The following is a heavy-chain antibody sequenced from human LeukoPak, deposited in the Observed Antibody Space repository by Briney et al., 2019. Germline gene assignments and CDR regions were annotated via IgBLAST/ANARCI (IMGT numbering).Heavy chain of an antibody. CDR1: GFTFSSYG. CDR2: ISGSGDST. D-gene: IGHD5-24*01. V-gene: IGHV3-23*01. J-gene: IGHJ4*02. CDR3: AKDRDAYRTVDC. Sequence: PGGSLRLSCAASGFTFSSYGMSWVRQAPGKGLEWVSVISGSGDSTYYADSVEGRFTISRDNSKNMLYLQMNSLRADDTAVYYCAKDRDAYRTVDCWGQGTLVTVSS.